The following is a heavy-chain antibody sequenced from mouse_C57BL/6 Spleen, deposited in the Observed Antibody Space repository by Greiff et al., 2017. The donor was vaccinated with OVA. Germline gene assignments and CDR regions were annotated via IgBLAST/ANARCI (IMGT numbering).Heavy chain of an antibody. CDR2: INPSNGGT. J-gene: IGHJ3*01. CDR1: GGACTSYV. CDR3: ASRGGYGSSSAWFAY. Sequence: QVQLQQPGTELVKPGASVKVVGRAAGGACTSYVMHWVKQRPGQGLEWIGNINPSNGGTNYNEKFKSKATLTVDKSSSTAYMQLSSLTSEDSAVYYCASRGGYGSSSAWFAYWGQGTLVTVSA. V-gene: IGHV1-53*01. D-gene: IGHD1-1*01.